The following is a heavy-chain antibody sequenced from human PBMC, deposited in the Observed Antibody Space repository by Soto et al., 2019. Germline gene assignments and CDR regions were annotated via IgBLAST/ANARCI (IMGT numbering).Heavy chain of an antibody. V-gene: IGHV3-15*07. CDR2: IKMKSEGATT. CDR3: TTLGSHYFYHNFDV. J-gene: IGHJ6*02. CDR1: GFTFTNAW. D-gene: IGHD1-26*01. Sequence: EVQLVESGGGLVTPGGSLRLSCAAYGFTFTNAWMNWVRQAPGKGLEWVGLIKMKSEGATTHYAAPVNGRFTISRDDSKKMLYLQMSNLKTEDTAVYYCTTLGSHYFYHNFDVWGQGTTVTVP.